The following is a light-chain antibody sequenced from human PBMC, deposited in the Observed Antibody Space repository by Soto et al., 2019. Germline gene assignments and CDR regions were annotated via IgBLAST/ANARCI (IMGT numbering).Light chain of an antibody. Sequence: TNTCRASQSISSWLAWYQPQPGKAPKLLIYDASSLESGVPSRLSGGGPGTEFTLTIRCRQPDDFATSICQQYNSYWTSAQGTKVDIK. CDR2: DAS. CDR3: QQYNSYWT. J-gene: IGKJ1*01. V-gene: IGKV1-5*01. CDR1: QSISSW.